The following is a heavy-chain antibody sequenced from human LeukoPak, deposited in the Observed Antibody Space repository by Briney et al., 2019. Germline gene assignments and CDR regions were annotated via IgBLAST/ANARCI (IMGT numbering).Heavy chain of an antibody. CDR2: IYYSGST. CDR1: GGSISSYY. Sequence: SETLSLTCTVSGGSISSYYWSWIRQPPGKGLEWIGYIYYSGSTNYNPSLKSRVTISVDTSKNQFSLKLSSVTAADTAVYYCARGHTDIVHTVYWGQGTLVTVSS. J-gene: IGHJ4*02. V-gene: IGHV4-59*01. CDR3: ARGHTDIVHTVY. D-gene: IGHD2-8*01.